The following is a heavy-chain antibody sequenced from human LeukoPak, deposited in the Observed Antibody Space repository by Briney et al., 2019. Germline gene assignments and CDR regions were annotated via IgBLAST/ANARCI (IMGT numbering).Heavy chain of an antibody. CDR1: GGSFSGYY. J-gene: IGHJ4*02. CDR2: INHSGST. D-gene: IGHD3-10*01. Sequence: SETLSLTCAVYGGSFSGYYWSWIRQPPGKGLEWIGEINHSGSTNYNPSLKSRVTISVDTSKNQFSLKLSSVTAADSAVYYCASPSAYGSGSYYFIYWGQGTLVTVSS. V-gene: IGHV4-34*01. CDR3: ASPSAYGSGSYYFIY.